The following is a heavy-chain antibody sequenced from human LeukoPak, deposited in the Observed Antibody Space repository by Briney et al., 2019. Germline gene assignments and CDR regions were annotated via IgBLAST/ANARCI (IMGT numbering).Heavy chain of an antibody. V-gene: IGHV3-53*01. D-gene: IGHD3-10*01. CDR2: IYSGGST. CDR1: GFTVSSNY. CDR3: AKIWLYGSGNQVGAFDI. J-gene: IGHJ3*02. Sequence: GGSLRLSCAASGFTVSSNYMSWVRPAPGKGLEWVSVIYSGGSTYYADSVKGRFTISRDNSKNTLYLQMNSLRAEDTAVYYCAKIWLYGSGNQVGAFDIWGQGTMVTVSS.